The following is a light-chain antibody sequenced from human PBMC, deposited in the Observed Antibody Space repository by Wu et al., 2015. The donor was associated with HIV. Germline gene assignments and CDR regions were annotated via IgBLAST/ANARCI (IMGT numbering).Light chain of an antibody. Sequence: EIVMTQSPATLSVAPGGRVTLSCRASQSVNSALAWYQQKLDQAPRLLIYGASTRATGIPARFSGSGSGTQFTLTISSLQSEDFAVYYCQQYHRWPTFGQGTTVE. CDR2: GAS. CDR1: QSVNSA. V-gene: IGKV3-15*01. J-gene: IGKJ1*01. CDR3: QQYHRWPT.